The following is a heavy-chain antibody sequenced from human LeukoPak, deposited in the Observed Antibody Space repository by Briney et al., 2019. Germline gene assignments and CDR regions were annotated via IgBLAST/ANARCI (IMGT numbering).Heavy chain of an antibody. Sequence: GGSLRLSCAASGFTFSSYGMHWVRQAPGKGLEWVAVIWYDGSNKYYADSVKGRFTISRDNSKNTLYLQMNSLRAEDTAVYYCARAGYSSGYTLFDPWGQGTLVTVSS. CDR2: IWYDGSNK. CDR3: ARAGYSSGYTLFDP. D-gene: IGHD6-19*01. V-gene: IGHV3-33*01. J-gene: IGHJ5*02. CDR1: GFTFSSYG.